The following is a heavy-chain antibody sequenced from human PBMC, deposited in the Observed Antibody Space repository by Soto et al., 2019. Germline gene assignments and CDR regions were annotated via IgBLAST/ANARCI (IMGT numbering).Heavy chain of an antibody. CDR3: AKDPCCGSGSYYRFYYGMDV. CDR1: GSTFSSYA. D-gene: IGHD3-10*01. CDR2: ISGSGGST. Sequence: GGSLRLSCAASGSTFSSYAMSWVRQAPGKGLEWVSAISGSGGSTYYADSVKGRFTISRDNSKNTLYLQMNSLRAEDTAVYYCAKDPCCGSGSYYRFYYGMDVWGQGTTVTVSS. V-gene: IGHV3-23*01. J-gene: IGHJ6*02.